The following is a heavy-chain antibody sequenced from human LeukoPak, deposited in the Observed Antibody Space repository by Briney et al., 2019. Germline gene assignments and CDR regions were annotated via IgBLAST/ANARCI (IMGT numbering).Heavy chain of an antibody. CDR3: AREYYYESSGYYYN. CDR2: IYSGGST. J-gene: IGHJ4*02. V-gene: IGHV3-53*01. Sequence: GGSLRLSCAASGFTVSSNYMSWVRQAPGKGLEWVSVIYSGGSTYYADSVKGRFTISRDNSKNTLYLQMNSLRAEDTAVYYCAREYYYESSGYYYNWGQGTLVTVSS. CDR1: GFTVSSNY. D-gene: IGHD3-22*01.